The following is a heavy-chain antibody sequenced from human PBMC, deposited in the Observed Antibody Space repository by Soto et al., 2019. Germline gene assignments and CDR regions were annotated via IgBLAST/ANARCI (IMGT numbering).Heavy chain of an antibody. CDR2: MNPNSGNT. J-gene: IGHJ4*02. D-gene: IGHD3-16*01. CDR3: ARGPTSYRGLRFR. Sequence: QVQLVQSGAEVKKPGASVKVSCKDSGYTFTSYDINWVRQTTRQPLEWMGWMNPNSGNTGYAQKFQGRVTMTRNTSISTAYMELSSLRSEDTAVYYCARGPTSYRGLRFRWGQGTLVIVSS. V-gene: IGHV1-8*01. CDR1: GYTFTSYD.